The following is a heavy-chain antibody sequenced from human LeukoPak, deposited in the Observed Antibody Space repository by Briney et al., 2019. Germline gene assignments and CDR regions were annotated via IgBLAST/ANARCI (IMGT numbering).Heavy chain of an antibody. V-gene: IGHV3-11*04. CDR3: ARETSPFYDSSGYYQGLFDY. D-gene: IGHD3-22*01. J-gene: IGHJ4*02. CDR2: ISSSGSTI. Sequence: KPGGSLRLSCAASGFTFSDYYMSWIRQAPGKGLEWVSYISSSGSTIYYADSVKGRFIISRDNAKNSLYLQMNSLRAEDTAVYYCARETSPFYDSSGYYQGLFDYWGQGTLVTVSS. CDR1: GFTFSDYY.